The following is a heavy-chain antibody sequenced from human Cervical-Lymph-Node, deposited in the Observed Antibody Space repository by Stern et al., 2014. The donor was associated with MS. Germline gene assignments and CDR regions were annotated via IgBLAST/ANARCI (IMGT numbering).Heavy chain of an antibody. V-gene: IGHV4-4*02. CDR1: GGSISSTDW. CDR3: ARRKLGITSGGVIVTDFYYYGMDV. D-gene: IGHD3-16*02. Sequence: QVQLQESGPGLVKPSGTLSVTCAVSGGSISSTDWWTWVRQSPGKGLEWIGEIYHSWGTNYNPYLKSRATISVDESKTQFSLNLSSVTAADTAIYYCARRKLGITSGGVIVTDFYYYGMDVWGQGTTVTVSS. J-gene: IGHJ6*02. CDR2: IYHSWGT.